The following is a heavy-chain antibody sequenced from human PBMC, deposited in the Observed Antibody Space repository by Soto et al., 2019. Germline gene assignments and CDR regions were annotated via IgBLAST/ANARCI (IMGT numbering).Heavy chain of an antibody. Sequence: ASVKVSCKASGYSFTTYAIHWVRQAPGQRLEWMGWINGGNDNTKYLQKFQDRVTITRDTSASTAYMELISLSSEDTAVYYCARGPNMLRFLEWSLFFDYWGQGTLVTVSS. CDR1: GYSFTTYA. J-gene: IGHJ4*02. CDR3: ARGPNMLRFLEWSLFFDY. V-gene: IGHV1-3*01. CDR2: INGGNDNT. D-gene: IGHD3-3*01.